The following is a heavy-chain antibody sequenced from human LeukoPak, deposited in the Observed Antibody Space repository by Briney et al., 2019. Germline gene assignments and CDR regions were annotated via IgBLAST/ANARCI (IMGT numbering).Heavy chain of an antibody. CDR2: IIPIFGTA. V-gene: IGHV1-69*06. J-gene: IGHJ6*03. CDR3: ARDQGNLEPYYMDV. Sequence: GASVKVSCKAPGGTFSSYAISWVRQAPGQGLEWMGGIIPIFGTANYAQKFQGRVTITADKSTSTAYMELSSLRSEDTAVYYCARDQGNLEPYYMDVWGKGTTVTVSS. D-gene: IGHD1-1*01. CDR1: GGTFSSYA.